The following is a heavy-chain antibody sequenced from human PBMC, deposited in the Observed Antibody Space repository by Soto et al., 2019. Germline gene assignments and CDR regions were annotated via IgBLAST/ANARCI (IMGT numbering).Heavy chain of an antibody. CDR3: ARHVGYCSSTSCYNTDFDY. Sequence: PSETVSLTCTVSGGSISSSSYYWGWIRQPPGKGLEWIGSIYYSGSTYYNPSLKSRVTISVDTSKNQFSLKLSSVTAADTAVYYCARHVGYCSSTSCYNTDFDYWGQGTLVTVSS. D-gene: IGHD2-2*02. CDR2: IYYSGST. J-gene: IGHJ4*02. CDR1: GGSISSSSYY. V-gene: IGHV4-39*01.